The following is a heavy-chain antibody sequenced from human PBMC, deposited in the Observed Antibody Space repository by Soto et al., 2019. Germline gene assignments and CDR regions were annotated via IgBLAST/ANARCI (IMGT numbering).Heavy chain of an antibody. D-gene: IGHD6-6*01. CDR3: TTGSTSTKNY. CDR2: IKSKTDGGTT. Sequence: EVQLVESGGGLVIPGGSLRLSCGASGFTFSNAWLSWVRQAPGKGLEWVGRIKSKTDGGTTDYTAPVKGRFTISRDDSKNTLYLQMNSLKIEDTAVYYCTTGSTSTKNYWGQGTLVTVSS. J-gene: IGHJ4*02. V-gene: IGHV3-15*01. CDR1: GFTFSNAW.